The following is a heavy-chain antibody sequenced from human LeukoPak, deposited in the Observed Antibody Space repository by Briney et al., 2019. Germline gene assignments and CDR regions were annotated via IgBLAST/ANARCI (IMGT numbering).Heavy chain of an antibody. D-gene: IGHD4-17*01. J-gene: IGHJ5*02. CDR1: GGSFSGYY. V-gene: IGHV4-34*01. CDR2: IYYSGST. CDR3: ARHHFDYGDYLTNWFDP. Sequence: SETLSLTCAVYGGSFSGYYWSWIRQPPGKGLEWIGSIYYSGSTYYNPSLKSRVTISVDTSKNQFSLKLSSVTAADTAVYYCARHHFDYGDYLTNWFDPWGQGTLVTVSS.